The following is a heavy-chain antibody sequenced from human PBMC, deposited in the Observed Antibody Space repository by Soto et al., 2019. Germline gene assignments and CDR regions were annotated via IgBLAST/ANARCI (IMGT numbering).Heavy chain of an antibody. D-gene: IGHD6-19*01. Sequence: ASVKVSCKASGYTFTSYGISWVRQAPGQGLEWMGWISAYNGNTNYAQKLQGRVTMTTDTSTSTAYMELRSLRSDDTAVYYCARDHTLSGWYGLDGMDVWGQGTTVTVSS. CDR1: GYTFTSYG. CDR3: ARDHTLSGWYGLDGMDV. J-gene: IGHJ6*02. V-gene: IGHV1-18*01. CDR2: ISAYNGNT.